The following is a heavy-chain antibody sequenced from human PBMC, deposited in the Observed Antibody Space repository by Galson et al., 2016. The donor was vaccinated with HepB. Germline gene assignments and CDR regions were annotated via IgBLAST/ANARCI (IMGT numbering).Heavy chain of an antibody. CDR3: ARATYYDILTGYLSPHAFAI. D-gene: IGHD3-9*01. V-gene: IGHV1-69*13. Sequence: SVKVSCKASGGTFTSYAFSWVRQAPGQGLEWMGGIIPFFGTANYAQSFQGRVTITADESTSTAYMDLSSLRSEDTAVYYCARATYYDILTGYLSPHAFAIWGQGTLVTVAS. J-gene: IGHJ3*02. CDR2: IIPFFGTA. CDR1: GGTFTSYA.